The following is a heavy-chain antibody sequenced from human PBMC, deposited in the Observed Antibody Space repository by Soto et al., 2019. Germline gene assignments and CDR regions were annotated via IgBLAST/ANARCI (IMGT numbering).Heavy chain of an antibody. CDR1: GFTFSGSA. D-gene: IGHD6-6*01. CDR2: IRSKANSYAT. Sequence: EVQLVESGGGLVQPGGSLKLSCAASGFTFSGSAMHWVRQTSGKGLEWVGRIRSKANSYATAYAASVKGRFTISRDDSKNTAYLQMNSLKTEDTAVYYCTSHRYSSSWYYFDYWGQGTLVTDSS. CDR3: TSHRYSSSWYYFDY. V-gene: IGHV3-73*02. J-gene: IGHJ4*02.